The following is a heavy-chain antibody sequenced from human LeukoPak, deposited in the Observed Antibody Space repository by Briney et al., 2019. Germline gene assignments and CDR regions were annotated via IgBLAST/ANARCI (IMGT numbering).Heavy chain of an antibody. D-gene: IGHD3-22*01. V-gene: IGHV3-23*01. CDR3: AKDVLIVVVDGGYFDY. J-gene: IGHJ4*02. Sequence: PGGSLRLSCAASGFSFSTYWMHWVRQAPGKGLEWVSSISGNGGSTYYAESVKGRFTISRDNSKNTLYLQMNSLRAEDTAVYYCAKDVLIVVVDGGYFDYWGQGTLVTVSS. CDR2: ISGNGGST. CDR1: GFSFSTYW.